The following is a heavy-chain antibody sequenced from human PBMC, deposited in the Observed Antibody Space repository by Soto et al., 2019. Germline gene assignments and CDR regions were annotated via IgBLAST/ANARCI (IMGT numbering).Heavy chain of an antibody. V-gene: IGHV4-34*01. J-gene: IGHJ4*02. Sequence: SETLSLTCAVYGGSFSGYYWSWIRQPPGKGLEWIGEINHSGSTNYNPSLKSRVTISVDTSKNQFSLKLSSVTAADTAVYYCARAHRLRYFDWLPQGHYFDYWGQGTLVTVSS. D-gene: IGHD3-9*01. CDR3: ARAHRLRYFDWLPQGHYFDY. CDR1: GGSFSGYY. CDR2: INHSGST.